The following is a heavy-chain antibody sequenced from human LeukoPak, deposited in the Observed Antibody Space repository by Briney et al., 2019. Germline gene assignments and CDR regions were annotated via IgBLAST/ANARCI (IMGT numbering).Heavy chain of an antibody. CDR3: AKDRGSGYNWNDVLDY. CDR1: GFTFTSYG. J-gene: IGHJ4*02. CDR2: TSYDVSDK. Sequence: GGSLRLSCAASGFTFTSYGMHWVRQAPGKGLEWVAVTSYDVSDKYYVDSAKGRFTISRDTSKNTLYLQMNSLRAEDTAVYYCAKDRGSGYNWNDVLDYWGQGTLVTVSS. D-gene: IGHD1-20*01. V-gene: IGHV3-30*18.